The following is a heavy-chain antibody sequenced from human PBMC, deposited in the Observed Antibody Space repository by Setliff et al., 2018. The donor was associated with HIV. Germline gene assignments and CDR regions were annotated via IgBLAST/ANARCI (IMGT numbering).Heavy chain of an antibody. V-gene: IGHV3-48*01. D-gene: IGHD2-15*01. CDR2: ISSSSSTI. Sequence: GGSLRLSCSASGFIFSTYSMNWVRQAPGKGLEWVSYISSSSSTIHYTDSVKGRFTISRDNAKNSLYLQMNSLEVEDTAVYYCAKTRGYCSGGSCYADYWGQGTLVTSPQ. CDR3: AKTRGYCSGGSCYADY. CDR1: GFIFSTYS. J-gene: IGHJ4*02.